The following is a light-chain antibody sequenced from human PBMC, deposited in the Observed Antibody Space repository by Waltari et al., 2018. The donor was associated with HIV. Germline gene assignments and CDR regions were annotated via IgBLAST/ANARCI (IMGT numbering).Light chain of an antibody. CDR2: RNN. J-gene: IGLJ2*01. CDR3: AVWDDTLSGHLV. Sequence: QSVLTQPPSASGTPGQRVTISCSGSSSNVGSHYVHWYQQLPGTAPKLLIYRNNQRPSGVPDRFSGSKSGTSASLAISGLRSEDEADYYCAVWDDTLSGHLVFGGGTKLTVL. CDR1: SSNVGSHY. V-gene: IGLV1-47*01.